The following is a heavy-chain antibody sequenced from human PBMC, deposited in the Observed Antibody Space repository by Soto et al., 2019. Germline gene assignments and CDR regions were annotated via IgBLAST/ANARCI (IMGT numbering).Heavy chain of an antibody. Sequence: QLQLQESGPGLVKPSETLSLTCTVSGGSISSSSYYWGWIRQPPGKGLEWIGSIYYSGSTYYNPSLTSRVTISVDKSKNQFSLKLSSVPAADTAVYYCARQSNDFWSGYYHDYWGQGTLVTVSS. D-gene: IGHD3-3*01. J-gene: IGHJ4*02. CDR3: ARQSNDFWSGYYHDY. CDR2: IYYSGST. V-gene: IGHV4-39*01. CDR1: GGSISSSSYY.